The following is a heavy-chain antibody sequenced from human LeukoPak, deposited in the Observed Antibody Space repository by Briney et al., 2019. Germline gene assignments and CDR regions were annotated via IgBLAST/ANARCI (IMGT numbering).Heavy chain of an antibody. J-gene: IGHJ6*02. Sequence: GFLRLSCAASGFTFSSYAMSWVRQAPGKGLEWVSAISGSGGSTYYADSVKGRFTISRDNSKNTLYLQMNSLRAEDTAVYYCANYGSGSNYYYGMDVWGQGTTVTVSS. D-gene: IGHD3-10*01. V-gene: IGHV3-23*01. CDR1: GFTFSSYA. CDR2: ISGSGGST. CDR3: ANYGSGSNYYYGMDV.